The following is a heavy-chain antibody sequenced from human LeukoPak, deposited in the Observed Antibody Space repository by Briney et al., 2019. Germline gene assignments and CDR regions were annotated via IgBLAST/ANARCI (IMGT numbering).Heavy chain of an antibody. CDR1: GGTSSSYA. CDR2: IIPIFGTA. J-gene: IGHJ4*02. D-gene: IGHD6-13*01. Sequence: SVKVSCKASGGTSSSYAISWVRQAPGQGLEWMGGIIPIFGTANYAQKFQGRVTITADESTSTAYMELSSLRSEDTAVYYCVSSSWYEGAFDYWGQGTLVTVSS. V-gene: IGHV1-69*13. CDR3: VSSSWYEGAFDY.